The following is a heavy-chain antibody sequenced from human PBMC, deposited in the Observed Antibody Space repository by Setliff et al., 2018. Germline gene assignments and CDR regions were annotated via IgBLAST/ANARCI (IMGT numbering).Heavy chain of an antibody. Sequence: SLRLSCAASGFTFSSYGMHWVRQAPGKGLEWVAFIRYDGSNKYYADSVKGRFTISRDNSKNTLYLQMNSLRAEDTAVYYCANSMPNYYDSSGYYSGPLSDDFDIWGQGTMVTVSS. CDR3: ANSMPNYYDSSGYYSGPLSDDFDI. CDR1: GFTFSSYG. CDR2: IRYDGSNK. J-gene: IGHJ3*02. V-gene: IGHV3-30*02. D-gene: IGHD3-22*01.